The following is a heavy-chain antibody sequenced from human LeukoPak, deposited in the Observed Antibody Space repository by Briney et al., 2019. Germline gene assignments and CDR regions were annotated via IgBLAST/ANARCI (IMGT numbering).Heavy chain of an antibody. Sequence: GGSLRLSCAASGFTFSDHYMDWVRQAPGKGLEWVARTRDKANSYNTEYAASVKGRFTISRDDSKNSLYLQMNSLRTEDTAVYFCARGSTGRPSVFDYWGQGTLVTV. D-gene: IGHD1-14*01. V-gene: IGHV3-72*01. J-gene: IGHJ4*02. CDR2: TRDKANSYNT. CDR1: GFTFSDHY. CDR3: ARGSTGRPSVFDY.